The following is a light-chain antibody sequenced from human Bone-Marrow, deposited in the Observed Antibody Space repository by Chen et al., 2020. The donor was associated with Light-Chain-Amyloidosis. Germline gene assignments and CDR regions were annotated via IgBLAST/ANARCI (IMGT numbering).Light chain of an antibody. CDR3: QVWDRSSDRPV. CDR1: NIGSTS. CDR2: DDS. J-gene: IGLJ3*02. V-gene: IGLV3-21*02. Sequence: SYVLPPPSSASVAPGQTATTACGGNNIGSTSVHWYQQTPGQAPLLVVYDDSDRPSGIPERLSGSNSGNTATLTISRVEAGDEADYYCQVWDRSSDRPVFGGGTKLTVL.